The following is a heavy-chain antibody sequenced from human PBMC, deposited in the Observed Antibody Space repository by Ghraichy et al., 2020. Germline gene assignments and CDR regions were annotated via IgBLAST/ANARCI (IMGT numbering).Heavy chain of an antibody. D-gene: IGHD3-16*02. Sequence: SCAASGFTFSSYAMSWVRQAPGKGLEWISGISGGGRSTYYADSVKGRFTTSRDNSKNTLYLQMNSLRPEDTAAYYCAKGSRDYDWTSDRPYIDYWGQGTLVTVSS. J-gene: IGHJ4*02. CDR1: GFTFSSYA. CDR3: AKGSRDYDWTSDRPYIDY. CDR2: ISGGGRST. V-gene: IGHV3-23*01.